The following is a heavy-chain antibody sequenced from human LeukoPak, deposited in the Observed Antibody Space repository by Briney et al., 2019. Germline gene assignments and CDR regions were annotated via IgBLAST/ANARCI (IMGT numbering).Heavy chain of an antibody. V-gene: IGHV4-59*12. D-gene: IGHD6-13*01. CDR2: IYHSGST. Sequence: SETLSLTCTVSGGSISSYYWSWIRQPPGKGLEWIGYIYHSGSTYYNPSLKSRVTISVDRSKNQFSLKLSSVTAADTAVYYCARGGWQQLVPVDYWGQGTLVTVSS. CDR3: ARGGWQQLVPVDY. CDR1: GGSISSYY. J-gene: IGHJ4*02.